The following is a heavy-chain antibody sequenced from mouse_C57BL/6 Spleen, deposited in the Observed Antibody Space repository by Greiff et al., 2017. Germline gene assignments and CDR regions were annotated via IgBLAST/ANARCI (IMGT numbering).Heavy chain of an antibody. V-gene: IGHV5-17*01. CDR1: GFTFSDSG. CDR2: ISSGRSTI. D-gene: IGHD1-1*01. CDR3: ARTDYYGSSRFAY. J-gene: IGHJ3*01. Sequence: EVMLVESGGGLVKPGGSLKLSCAASGFTFSDSGMHWVRQAPEKGLEWVAYISSGRSTIYYADTVKGRFTISRDNAKNTLFLQMTSLRSEDTDMYYCARTDYYGSSRFAYWGQGTLVTVSA.